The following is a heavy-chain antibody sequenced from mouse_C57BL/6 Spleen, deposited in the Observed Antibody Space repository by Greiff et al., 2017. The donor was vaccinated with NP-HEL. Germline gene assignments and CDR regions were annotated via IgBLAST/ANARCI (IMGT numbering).Heavy chain of an antibody. CDR2: ISYDGSN. CDR3: ATGVFAY. D-gene: IGHD4-1*01. J-gene: IGHJ3*01. Sequence: DVKLVESGPGLVKPSQSLSLTCSVTGYSITSGYYWNWIRQFPGNKLEWMGYISYDGSNNYNPSLKNRISITRDTSKNQFFLKLNSVTTEDTATYYCATGVFAYWGQGTLVTVSA. V-gene: IGHV3-6*01. CDR1: GYSITSGYY.